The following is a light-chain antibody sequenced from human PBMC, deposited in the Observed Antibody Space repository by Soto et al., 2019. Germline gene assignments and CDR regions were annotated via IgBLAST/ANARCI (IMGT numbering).Light chain of an antibody. CDR2: GAS. V-gene: IGKV3-20*01. CDR3: QQYGSPPFS. CDR1: RSVTSRY. Sequence: ETVLTQSPGTLSLSPGERATLSCRASRSVTSRYLAWYQQKPGQAPSLLIYGASNRATGIPDRFSGSGSGTDFTLTISRLEPEDFAVYFCQQYGSPPFSFGQGTKVDIK. J-gene: IGKJ2*03.